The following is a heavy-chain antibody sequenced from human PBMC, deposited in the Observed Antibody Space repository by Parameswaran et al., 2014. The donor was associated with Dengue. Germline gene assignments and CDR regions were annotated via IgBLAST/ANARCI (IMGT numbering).Heavy chain of an antibody. J-gene: IGHJ4*02. CDR2: MNPNSGNT. CDR3: ARGGSITMVRENDY. V-gene: IGHV1-8*01. D-gene: IGHD3-10*01. Sequence: WVRQAPGQGLEWMGWMNPNSGNTGYAQKFQGRVTMTRNTSISTAYMELSSLRSEDTAVYYCARGGSITMVRENDYWAREPWSPSPQ.